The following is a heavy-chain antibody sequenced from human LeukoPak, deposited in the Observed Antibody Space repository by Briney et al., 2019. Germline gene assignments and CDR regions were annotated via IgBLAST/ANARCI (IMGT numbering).Heavy chain of an antibody. CDR2: IYYSGST. J-gene: IGHJ5*02. V-gene: IGHV4-39*07. CDR3: ASSPTRGDFWSGYYVRNWFDP. Sequence: KSSETLSLTCTVSGGSISSSSYYWGWIRQPPGKGLEWIGSIYYSGSTYYNPSLKSRVTISVDTSKNQFSLKLSSVTAADTAVYYCASSPTRGDFWSGYYVRNWFDPWGQGTLVTVSS. CDR1: GGSISSSSYY. D-gene: IGHD3-3*01.